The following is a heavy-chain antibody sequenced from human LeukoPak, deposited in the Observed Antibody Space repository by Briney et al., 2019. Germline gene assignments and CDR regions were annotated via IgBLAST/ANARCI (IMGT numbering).Heavy chain of an antibody. V-gene: IGHV3-15*01. CDR2: IKSKTDGGTT. J-gene: IGHJ4*02. CDR3: TMYYYDSSGYYPRPFDY. CDR1: GFTFSNAW. Sequence: GGSLRLSCAASGFTFSNAWMSWVRQAPGKGLEWVGRIKSKTDGGTTDYAAPVKGRSTISRDDSKNTLYLQMNSLKTEDTAVYYCTMYYYDSSGYYPRPFDYWGQGTLVTVSS. D-gene: IGHD3-22*01.